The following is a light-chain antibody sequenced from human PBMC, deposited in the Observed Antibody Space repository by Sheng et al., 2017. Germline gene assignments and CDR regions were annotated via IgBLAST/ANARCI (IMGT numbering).Light chain of an antibody. J-gene: IGKJ2*01. CDR1: QSVARS. CDR2: GAS. Sequence: PGERATLSCRASQSVARSLAWFQQKLGQAPRLLIYGASSRATGIPARFSGSGSGTDFTLTISSLEPEDFAVYYCQHHNNWPYTFGQGTNLEI. CDR3: QHHNNWPYT. V-gene: IGKV3-11*01.